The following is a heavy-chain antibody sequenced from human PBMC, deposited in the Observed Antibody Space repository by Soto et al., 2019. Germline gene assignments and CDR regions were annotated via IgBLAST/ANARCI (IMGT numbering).Heavy chain of an antibody. CDR3: TNMAYQTSPFGEFGNWYYYYYMDV. V-gene: IGHV3-74*01. CDR2: INSDGSST. Sequence: GGSLRLSCAASGFTFSSYWMHWVRQAPGKGLVWVSRINSDGSSTSYADSVKGQFTISRDNAKNTLYLQMNSLRAEDTAVYYCTNMAYQTSPFGEFGNWYYYYYMDVWGKGTTVTVSS. CDR1: GFTFSSYW. D-gene: IGHD3-10*01. J-gene: IGHJ6*03.